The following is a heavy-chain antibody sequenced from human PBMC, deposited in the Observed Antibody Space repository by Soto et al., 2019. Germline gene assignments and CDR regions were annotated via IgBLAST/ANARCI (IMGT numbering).Heavy chain of an antibody. D-gene: IGHD3-16*01. V-gene: IGHV3-74*01. CDR3: ATDDGRDLRY. Sequence: SGGSLRLSCAVSGIPFNNYWMHWIRQAPGKGLVWVSHINTVATIINYGDSVKGRFTISRDNAENTLYLQMSSLGVEDTATYYCATDDGRDLRYWGQGTLVTVSS. CDR1: GIPFNNYW. J-gene: IGHJ4*02. CDR2: INTVATII.